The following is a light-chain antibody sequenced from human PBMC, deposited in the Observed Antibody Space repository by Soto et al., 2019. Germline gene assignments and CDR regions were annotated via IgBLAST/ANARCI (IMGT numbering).Light chain of an antibody. CDR3: QQADTFPLT. V-gene: IGKV1-12*01. CDR1: QGISSW. CDR2: AAS. Sequence: DIQMTQSPSSVSASVGDRGTITCRASQGISSWVAWYQQKPGKAPNLLIYAASSLQGGVPSRFSGSGSGTEFTLTISSLQPEDFATYYCQQADTFPLTFGGGTKVEI. J-gene: IGKJ4*01.